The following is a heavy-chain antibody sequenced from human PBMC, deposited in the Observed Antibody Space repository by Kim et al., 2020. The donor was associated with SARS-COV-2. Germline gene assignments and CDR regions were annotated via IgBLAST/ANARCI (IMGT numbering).Heavy chain of an antibody. Sequence: SETLSLTCTVSGGSTSSYYWNWIRQSPGKGLEWIGYIFYTGSTNHNPSLKSRVTISLDTSKNQFSLRLRSVTAADTAVYYCARDNVEAFDYWGQGTLVT. CDR1: GGSTSSYY. J-gene: IGHJ4*02. CDR3: ARDNVEAFDY. CDR2: IFYTGST. V-gene: IGHV4-59*01.